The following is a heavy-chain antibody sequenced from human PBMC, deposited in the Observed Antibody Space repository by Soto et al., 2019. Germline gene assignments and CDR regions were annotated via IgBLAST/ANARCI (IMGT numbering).Heavy chain of an antibody. V-gene: IGHV1-69*02. Sequence: QVQLVQSGAEVKKPGSSVKVSCKASGGTVSSYTISWVRQAPGQGLEWMGRIIPILGIANYAQKFQGRVTINADTSTSTAYMELSSLRSEDKAVYYCARKSGTTVTTDYWGQGTLVTVSS. CDR1: GGTVSSYT. CDR3: ARKSGTTVTTDY. J-gene: IGHJ4*02. CDR2: IIPILGIA. D-gene: IGHD4-17*01.